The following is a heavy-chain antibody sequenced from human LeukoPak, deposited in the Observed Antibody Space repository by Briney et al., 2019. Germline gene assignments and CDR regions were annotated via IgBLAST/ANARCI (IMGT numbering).Heavy chain of an antibody. J-gene: IGHJ3*02. CDR3: AKDPPDWMGAFDM. CDR1: GFTFSSYD. D-gene: IGHD1-1*01. Sequence: GGYLRLSCAASGFTFSSYDMHWVRQAPGKGLEWVAFIRYDGSNKYYADYVKGRFTISRDNSKNTLYLQMHSLRDADTAVYSSAKDPPDWMGAFDMWGQGAMGPVS. V-gene: IGHV3-30*02. CDR2: IRYDGSNK.